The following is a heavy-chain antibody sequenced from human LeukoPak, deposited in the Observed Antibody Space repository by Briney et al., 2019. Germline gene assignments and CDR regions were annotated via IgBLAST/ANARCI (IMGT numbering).Heavy chain of an antibody. CDR1: GGSISSGGYS. CDR2: IYYSGST. CDR3: ARDPPLVPTTDDAFDI. V-gene: IGHV4-61*08. D-gene: IGHD4-17*01. J-gene: IGHJ3*02. Sequence: PSETLSLTCAVSGGSISSGGYSWSWIRQPPGKGLEWIGYIYYSGSTNYNPSLKSRVTISVDTSKNQFSLKLSSVTAADTAVYYCARDPPLVPTTDDAFDIWGQGTMVTVSS.